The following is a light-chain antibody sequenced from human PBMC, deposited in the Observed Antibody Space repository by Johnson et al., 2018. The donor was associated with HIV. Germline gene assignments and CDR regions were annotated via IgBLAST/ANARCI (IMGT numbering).Light chain of an antibody. J-gene: IGLJ1*01. Sequence: QSLLTQPPSVSAAPGQKVTISCSGSSSTIGNNDVSWYQLLPGTAPKLLIYKNDQRPSGIPDRFSGSKSGTSATLGITGLQTGDEADYYCGTWDNSLSAGGVFGTGTKVTVL. CDR3: GTWDNSLSAGGV. V-gene: IGLV1-51*02. CDR1: SSTIGNND. CDR2: KND.